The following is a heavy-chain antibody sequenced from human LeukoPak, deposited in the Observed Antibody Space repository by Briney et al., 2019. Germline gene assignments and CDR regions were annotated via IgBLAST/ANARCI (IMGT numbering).Heavy chain of an antibody. Sequence: PGGSLRLSCAASGFTISSYGMTWVRQPPGKALEWVSAIRCSGGTTYYADAVKGRFTISRDNSKNTLHLQMNSLRAEDTAVYYCAKDYNSEVHNWFDSWGQGTLVTVSS. J-gene: IGHJ5*01. D-gene: IGHD2/OR15-2a*01. V-gene: IGHV3-23*01. CDR2: IRCSGGTT. CDR1: GFTISSYG. CDR3: AKDYNSEVHNWFDS.